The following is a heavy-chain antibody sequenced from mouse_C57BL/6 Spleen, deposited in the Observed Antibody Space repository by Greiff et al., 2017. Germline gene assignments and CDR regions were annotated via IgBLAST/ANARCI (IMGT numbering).Heavy chain of an antibody. CDR1: GYTFTSYW. Sequence: QVQLQQPGAELVKPGASVKLSCKASGYTFTSYWMQWVKQRPGQGLEWIGEIDPSDSYTNYNQKFKGKATLTVDTSSSTAYMQLSSLTSEDSAVYDCARWDTTVVSDYWGQGTTLTVSS. CDR2: IDPSDSYT. V-gene: IGHV1-50*01. J-gene: IGHJ2*01. D-gene: IGHD1-1*01. CDR3: ARWDTTVVSDY.